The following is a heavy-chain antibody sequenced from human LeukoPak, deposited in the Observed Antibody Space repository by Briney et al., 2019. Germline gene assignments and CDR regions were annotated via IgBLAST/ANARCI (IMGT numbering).Heavy chain of an antibody. CDR2: ISSSSSYI. CDR1: GFTFSSYS. Sequence: GGSLRLSCAASGFTFSSYSMNWVRQAPGKGLEWVSSISSSSSYIYYADSVKGRFTISRDNAKNSLYLQMNSLRAEDTAVYYCARLGYGYGYGAFDIWGQGTMVTVSS. J-gene: IGHJ3*02. D-gene: IGHD5-18*01. V-gene: IGHV3-21*01. CDR3: ARLGYGYGYGAFDI.